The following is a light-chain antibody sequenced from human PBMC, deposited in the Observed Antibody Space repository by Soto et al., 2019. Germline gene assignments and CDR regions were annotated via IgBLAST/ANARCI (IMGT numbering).Light chain of an antibody. J-gene: IGKJ5*01. V-gene: IGKV3-20*01. CDR3: QQYGTSPIT. CDR2: GAS. Sequence: ENVLTQSPGTLSLSPGERANHYCRASQTVSSYLTWYQQRPGQAPRLLIYGASKRATGIPDRFSGSGSGTDFTLTISTLEPEDFALYYCQQYGTSPITFGQGTRLEI. CDR1: QTVSSY.